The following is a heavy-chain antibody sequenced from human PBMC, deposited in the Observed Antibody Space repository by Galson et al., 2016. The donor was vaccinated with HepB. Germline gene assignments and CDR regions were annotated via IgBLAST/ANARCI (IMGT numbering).Heavy chain of an antibody. V-gene: IGHV3-7*01. CDR1: GFSFGNSW. D-gene: IGHD2-8*01. J-gene: IGHJ4*02. Sequence: SLRLCCAASGFSFGNSWMTWVRQAPEKGLEWVANIKPDGTTKNYVGSVRGRFTIARDNAKNSLYLQMNSLRPEDTATYYCARPVSADEGLGNWGQGTLVTVSS. CDR3: ARPVSADEGLGN. CDR2: IKPDGTTK.